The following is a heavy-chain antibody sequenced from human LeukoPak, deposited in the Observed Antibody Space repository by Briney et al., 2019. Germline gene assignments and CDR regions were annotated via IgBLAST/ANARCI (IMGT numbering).Heavy chain of an antibody. V-gene: IGHV4-39*01. CDR3: ANTYSSSSGWFDP. CDR2: IYYSGST. CDR1: GGSISSSSYY. J-gene: IGHJ5*02. D-gene: IGHD6-6*01. Sequence: SETLSLTCTVSGGSISSSSYYWGWIRQPPGKGLEWIGSIYYSGSTYYNPSLKSRVTISVDTSKNQFSLKLSSVTAADTAVYYCANTYSSSSGWFDPWGQGTLVTVSS.